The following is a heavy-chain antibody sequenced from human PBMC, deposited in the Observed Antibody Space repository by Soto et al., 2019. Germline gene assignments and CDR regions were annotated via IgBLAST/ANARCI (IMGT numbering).Heavy chain of an antibody. Sequence: PGGSLRLSCAASGFTFSSYEMNWVRQAPGKGLEWVSYISSSGSTIYCADSVKGRFTISRDNAKNSLYLQMNSLRAEDTAVYYCARIGRGYCSGGSCADAFDIWGQGTMVTVSS. V-gene: IGHV3-48*03. J-gene: IGHJ3*02. CDR3: ARIGRGYCSGGSCADAFDI. CDR1: GFTFSSYE. CDR2: ISSSGSTI. D-gene: IGHD2-15*01.